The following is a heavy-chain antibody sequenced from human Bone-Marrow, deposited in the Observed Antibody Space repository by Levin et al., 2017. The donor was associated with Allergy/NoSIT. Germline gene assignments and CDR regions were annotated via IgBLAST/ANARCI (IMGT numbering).Heavy chain of an antibody. Sequence: SLKISCAASEFIFNDYAMHWVRQAPGKGLEWVSGISWNSGTIAYADSVKGRFTISRDNAKKSLYLQMNSLRAEDTALYYCAKDRRSSGWYTFGFDHWGQGTLVTVSS. CDR3: AKDRRSSGWYTFGFDH. J-gene: IGHJ4*02. CDR1: EFIFNDYA. CDR2: ISWNSGTI. D-gene: IGHD6-19*01. V-gene: IGHV3-9*01.